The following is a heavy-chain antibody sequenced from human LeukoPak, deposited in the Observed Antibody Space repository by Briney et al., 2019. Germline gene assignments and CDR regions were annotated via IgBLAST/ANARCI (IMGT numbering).Heavy chain of an antibody. CDR2: IYHSGST. D-gene: IGHD3-10*01. CDR1: SGSFSGYY. CDR3: ARGFATMVRGVVLDF. V-gene: IGHV4-34*01. Sequence: SETLSLTCAVYSGSFSGYYWSWIRQPPGKGLEWIGEIYHSGSTNCNPSLKSRVTISVDTSKNQFSLKLNSVTAADTAVYYCARGFATMVRGVVLDFWGQGTLVTVSS. J-gene: IGHJ4*02.